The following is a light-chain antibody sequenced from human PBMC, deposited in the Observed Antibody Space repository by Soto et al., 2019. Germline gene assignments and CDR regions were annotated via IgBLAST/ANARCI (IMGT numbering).Light chain of an antibody. J-gene: IGKJ1*01. CDR3: QQYGSSPWT. CDR2: GAS. Sequence: EIVLTQSPGTLSLSPGERATLSCRASQSVSSSYLAWYQQKPGQAPRLLIYGASSRATGIPDRYSGSGSGTDFTLTISRLEPEDFAMYYCQQYGSSPWTFGHGTKVDIK. CDR1: QSVSSSY. V-gene: IGKV3-20*01.